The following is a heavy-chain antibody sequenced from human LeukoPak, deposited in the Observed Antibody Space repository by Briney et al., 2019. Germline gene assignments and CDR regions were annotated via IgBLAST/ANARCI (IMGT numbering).Heavy chain of an antibody. D-gene: IGHD3-22*01. J-gene: IGHJ4*02. CDR2: IYSSGST. CDR3: ARLYYETGGYYYIDY. V-gene: IGHV4-4*07. CDR1: GGSISSFY. Sequence: SETLSLTCTVSGGSISSFYWSWIRQPAGKGLEWIGRIYSSGSTNYNPSLKSRLTMSVDTSKNQFSLKLSSVAAADTAVYYCARLYYETGGYYYIDYWGQGTLVTVSS.